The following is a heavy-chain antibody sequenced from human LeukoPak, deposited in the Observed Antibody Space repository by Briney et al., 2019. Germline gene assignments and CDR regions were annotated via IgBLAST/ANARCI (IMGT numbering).Heavy chain of an antibody. CDR2: IYYSGST. CDR3: AREGYYYESSGYYGFDP. D-gene: IGHD3-22*01. CDR1: GGSLSSSSYH. Sequence: SETLSLTCTVSGGSLSSSSYHWGWIRPPPGKGLEWIGSIYYSGSTYYNPSPKSRVSISVDTSKKQFSLKLSSVTAADTAVYYCAREGYYYESSGYYGFDPWGQGTLVTVSS. V-gene: IGHV4-39*07. J-gene: IGHJ5*02.